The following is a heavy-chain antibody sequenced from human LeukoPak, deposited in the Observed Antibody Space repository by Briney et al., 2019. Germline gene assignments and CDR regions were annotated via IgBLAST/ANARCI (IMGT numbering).Heavy chain of an antibody. V-gene: IGHV4-59*01. J-gene: IGHJ3*02. CDR2: IYYSGST. Sequence: PSETLSLTCTVSGGSISSYYWSWIRQPPGKGLEWTGYIYYSGSTNYNPSLKSRVTISVDTSKNQFSLKLSSVTAADTAVYYCARDRGGWYALEGDPAFDIWGQGTMVTVSS. D-gene: IGHD6-19*01. CDR3: ARDRGGWYALEGDPAFDI. CDR1: GGSISSYY.